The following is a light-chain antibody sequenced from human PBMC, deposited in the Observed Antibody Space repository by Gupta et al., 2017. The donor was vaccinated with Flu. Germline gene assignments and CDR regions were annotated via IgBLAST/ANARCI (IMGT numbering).Light chain of an antibody. Sequence: QSSPTQPPPASGSPGHSVTISCGGASSDVGANNYVSWYQPYPGKAPKLMIYEVSKRPSGVPARFSDSKSGNTASLTVSGLQDEDEADYYCSSYTGRNKLVFGGGTKLTVL. CDR1: SSDVGANNY. CDR3: SSYTGRNKLV. V-gene: IGLV2-8*01. CDR2: EVS. J-gene: IGLJ2*01.